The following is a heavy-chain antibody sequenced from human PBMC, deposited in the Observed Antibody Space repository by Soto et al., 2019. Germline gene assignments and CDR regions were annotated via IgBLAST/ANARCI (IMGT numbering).Heavy chain of an antibody. V-gene: IGHV1-58*01. Sequence: SVKVSCKASGFTFTSSAVQWVRQARGQRLEWIGWIVVGSGNTNYAQKFQERVTITRDMSTSTAYMELSSLRSEDTAVYYCAADMVPEYYYYYYGMDVWGQGTTVTVSS. CDR3: AADMVPEYYYYYYGMDV. CDR2: IVVGSGNT. D-gene: IGHD2-8*01. J-gene: IGHJ6*02. CDR1: GFTFTSSA.